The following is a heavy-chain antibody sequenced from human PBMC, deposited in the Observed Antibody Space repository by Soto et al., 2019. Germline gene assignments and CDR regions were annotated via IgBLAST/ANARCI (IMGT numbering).Heavy chain of an antibody. CDR3: ARDRSNSPDYFDY. CDR2: IYYNGRT. D-gene: IGHD6-6*01. CDR1: GVSINSDDYY. Sequence: SETLSLTCTVSGVSINSDDYYWTWIRHPPGKGLEWIGYIYYNGRTSYNPSLQSRVTISIDTSNNHFSLKLNSVSAADSAVYYCARDRSNSPDYFDYWGQGTMITF. J-gene: IGHJ4*02. V-gene: IGHV4-30-4*01.